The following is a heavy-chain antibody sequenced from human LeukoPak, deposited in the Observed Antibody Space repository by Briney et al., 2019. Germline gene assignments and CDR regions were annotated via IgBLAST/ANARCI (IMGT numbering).Heavy chain of an antibody. V-gene: IGHV5-51*01. CDR2: IYPGDSDT. J-gene: IGHJ4*02. CDR3: ARNQEWELLGDFDH. CDR1: GYSFTSYW. D-gene: IGHD1-26*01. Sequence: GESLKISCKGSGYSFTSYWIGWVRQMPGKGLEWMGIIYPGDSDTRYSPSFQGQVTISADKSISAAYLQWSSLKASDTAVYYCARNQEWELLGDFDHWGQGTLVTVSS.